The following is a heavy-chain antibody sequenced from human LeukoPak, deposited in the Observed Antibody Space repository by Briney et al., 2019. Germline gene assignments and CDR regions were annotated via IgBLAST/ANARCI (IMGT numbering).Heavy chain of an antibody. CDR3: ARGGGDYNGSGDWFDP. D-gene: IGHD3-10*01. J-gene: IGHJ5*02. V-gene: IGHV4-59*01. CDR1: GDSISNYY. CDR2: IYYTGQT. Sequence: SETLSLTCSVSGDSISNYYWTWIGQPPGKGLEWIGYIYYTGQTNYNPSLKSRVTISVDTSKGHFSLRLTSVTAADTATYYCARGGGDYNGSGDWFDPWGQGTLVTVSS.